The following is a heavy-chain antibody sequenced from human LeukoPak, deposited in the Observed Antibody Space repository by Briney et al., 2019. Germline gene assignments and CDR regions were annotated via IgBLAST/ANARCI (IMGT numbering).Heavy chain of an antibody. Sequence: PGGSLRLSCAVSGFTFRNAWMSWVRQAPGKGLEWVGHIKSKTDGGTTDYAAPVKGRFTISRDDSKNTLYLQMNSLKTEDTAVYYCTTDRQLTLRHFDLWGRGTLVTVSS. CDR3: TTDRQLTLRHFDL. CDR2: IKSKTDGGTT. D-gene: IGHD1-1*01. V-gene: IGHV3-15*01. J-gene: IGHJ2*01. CDR1: GFTFRNAW.